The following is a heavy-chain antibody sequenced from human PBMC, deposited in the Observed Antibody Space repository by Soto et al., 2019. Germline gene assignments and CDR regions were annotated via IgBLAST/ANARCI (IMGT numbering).Heavy chain of an antibody. D-gene: IGHD3-22*01. V-gene: IGHV4-61*01. CDR1: GASVSNKTYY. CDR2: VYYSGTT. CDR3: ARLYYYDSSGSRQNWFDP. Sequence: SETLSLTCSVSGASVSNKTYYWSWIRQPPGKRLEWLGYVYYSGTTNYTPSLKGRVTISVDTSKNQFSLKLSSVTAADTAVYYCARLYYYDSSGSRQNWFDPWGQGTLVTVS. J-gene: IGHJ5*02.